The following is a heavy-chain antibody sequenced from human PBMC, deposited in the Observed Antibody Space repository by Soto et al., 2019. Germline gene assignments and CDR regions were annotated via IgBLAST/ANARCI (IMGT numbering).Heavy chain of an antibody. CDR2: ISGGGDTS. Sequence: GGSLRLSCAVSGFTFSNYAISWVRQAPGKGLEWVSIISGGGDTSYYADSVKGRFTISRDNSKNTLYLQMNSLRAEDTAVYYCANERIEGPWGQGTLVTVSA. CDR3: ANERIEGP. J-gene: IGHJ5*02. V-gene: IGHV3-23*01. CDR1: GFTFSNYA. D-gene: IGHD1-26*01.